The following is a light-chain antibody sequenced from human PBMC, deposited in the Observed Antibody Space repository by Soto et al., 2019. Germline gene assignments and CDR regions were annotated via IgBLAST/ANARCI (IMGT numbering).Light chain of an antibody. V-gene: IGLV1-47*01. Sequence: QSVLTQPPSGSRTPGQRVTISCSGSSSNIGSNYVYWYQQLPGTAPKLLIYRNNQRPSGVPDRFSGSKSGTSASLAISGLRSEDEAYYYCAAWDDSLSGWVFGGGTKLTIL. CDR3: AAWDDSLSGWV. CDR2: RNN. J-gene: IGLJ3*02. CDR1: SSNIGSNY.